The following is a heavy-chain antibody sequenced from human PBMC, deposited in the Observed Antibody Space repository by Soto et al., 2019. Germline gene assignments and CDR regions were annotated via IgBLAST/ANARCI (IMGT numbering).Heavy chain of an antibody. CDR2: INHIGST. CDR1: GGSFSGYY. V-gene: IGHV4-34*01. D-gene: IGHD3-16*02. CDR3: ARGRSDVWGSYRYTAFKFDY. J-gene: IGHJ4*02. Sequence: SETLSLTCAVYGGSFSGYYWSWIRHPPGKGLEWIGEINHIGSTNYNPSLKSRVTISVDTSKNQFSLKLSSVTAADTAVYYCARGRSDVWGSYRYTAFKFDYWGQGTLVTVSS.